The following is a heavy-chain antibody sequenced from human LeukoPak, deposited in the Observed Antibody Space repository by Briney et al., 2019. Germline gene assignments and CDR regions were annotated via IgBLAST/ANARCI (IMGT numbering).Heavy chain of an antibody. CDR3: ARDYPGPTGFGMDV. J-gene: IGHJ6*02. D-gene: IGHD4-11*01. CDR1: GFTFSTYN. V-gene: IGHV3-48*04. Sequence: AGGSLRLSCAASGFTFSTYNMNWVRQAPGRGLEWLSYITSGSRTIYDADSVKGRFTISRDNAKKLLYLQMNGLRVEDSAVYYCARDYPGPTGFGMDVWGQGTTVIVSS. CDR2: ITSGSRTI.